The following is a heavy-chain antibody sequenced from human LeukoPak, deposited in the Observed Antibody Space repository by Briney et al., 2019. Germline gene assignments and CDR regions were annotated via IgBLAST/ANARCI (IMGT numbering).Heavy chain of an antibody. CDR2: ISSYGDST. Sequence: GGSLRLSCAASGFTFSRYSMHWVRQAPGKGLEYVSSISSYGDSTYYAHSVKGRFTISRDNSKNTLYLQMGSLRDEDTAVYYCARTEQWLATGGWYWFDPWGQGTLVTVSS. V-gene: IGHV3-64*01. D-gene: IGHD6-19*01. J-gene: IGHJ5*02. CDR1: GFTFSRYS. CDR3: ARTEQWLATGGWYWFDP.